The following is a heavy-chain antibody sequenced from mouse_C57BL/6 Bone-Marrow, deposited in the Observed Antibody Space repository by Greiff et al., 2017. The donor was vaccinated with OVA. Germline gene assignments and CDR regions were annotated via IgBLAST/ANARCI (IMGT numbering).Heavy chain of an antibody. Sequence: QVQLPASGAVLSRPGASVSLSCPASFFSFPRSGLSWVQQCPVPVLALIGEIYPRSGNTYYNEKFKGKATLTADKSSSTAYMELRSLTSEDSAVYFCATLITTAPFDYWGQGTTLTVSS. CDR1: FFSFPRSG. V-gene: IGHV1-81*01. D-gene: IGHD1-1*01. CDR2: IYPRSGNT. J-gene: IGHJ2*01. CDR3: ATLITTAPFDY.